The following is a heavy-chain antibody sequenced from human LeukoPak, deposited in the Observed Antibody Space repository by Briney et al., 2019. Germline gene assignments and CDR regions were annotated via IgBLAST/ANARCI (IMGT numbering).Heavy chain of an antibody. J-gene: IGHJ6*03. CDR1: GFTFSSYG. Sequence: GGSLRLSCAASGFTFSSYGMSWVRQAPGKGLEWVSAISGSGGSTYYADSVKGRFTISRDNSKNTLYLQMNSLRAEDTAVYYCARVLRYCSGGNCYSGGLGYMDVWGKGTTVTISS. CDR3: ARVLRYCSGGNCYSGGLGYMDV. CDR2: ISGSGGST. V-gene: IGHV3-23*01. D-gene: IGHD2-15*01.